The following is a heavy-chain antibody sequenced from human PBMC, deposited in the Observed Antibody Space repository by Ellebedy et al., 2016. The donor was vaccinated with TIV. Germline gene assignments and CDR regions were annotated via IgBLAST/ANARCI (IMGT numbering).Heavy chain of an antibody. J-gene: IGHJ4*02. CDR3: AKRDYSDSNTYSPLFEF. CDR2: ISGSGGNT. V-gene: IGHV3-23*01. CDR1: GFTFNNYA. D-gene: IGHD3-22*01. Sequence: GESLKIPCAASGFTFNNYAMRWVRQAPGKGLEWVSGISGSGGNTLYADSVEGRFTISRDNSKDTLYLQMNSLRVEDTAVYYCAKRDYSDSNTYSPLFEFWGQGTLVTVSS.